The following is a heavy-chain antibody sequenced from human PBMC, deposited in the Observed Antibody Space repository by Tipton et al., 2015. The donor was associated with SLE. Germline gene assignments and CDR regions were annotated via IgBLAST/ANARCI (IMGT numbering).Heavy chain of an antibody. CDR2: IQYSGST. CDR1: GGSIRSTCYY. CDR3: AILADYYYDLDV. Sequence: TLSLTCTVSGGSIRSTCYYWGWIRQPPGKGLEWIGSIQYSGSTYYNPSLQSRVTISVDTSKNQLSLRLHSVTAADTAVYYCAILADYYYDLDVWGQGTTVAVSS. V-gene: IGHV4-39*07. J-gene: IGHJ6*02.